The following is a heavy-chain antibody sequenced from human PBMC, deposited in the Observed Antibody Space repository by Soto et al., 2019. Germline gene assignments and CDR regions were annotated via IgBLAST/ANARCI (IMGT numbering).Heavy chain of an antibody. V-gene: IGHV3-15*01. J-gene: IGHJ5*02. Sequence: PXGALRLTCSASGFTFSNAWMSWVRQAPGKGLEWVGRIKSKTDGGTTDYAAPVKGRFTISRDDSKNTPYLQMNSLKTEDTAVYYCTSSVGWFDPWGQGTLVTVYS. CDR2: IKSKTDGGTT. CDR3: TSSVGWFDP. CDR1: GFTFSNAW.